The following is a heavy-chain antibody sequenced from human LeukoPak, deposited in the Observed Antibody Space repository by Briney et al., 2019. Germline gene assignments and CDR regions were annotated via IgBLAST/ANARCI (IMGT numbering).Heavy chain of an antibody. Sequence: GASVKVSCKASGYTFTSYGISWGRQGPGQGLELMGWVSAYNGNTNYAQKLQGRVTMTTDTSTSTAYMELRSLRSDDTAVYYCARGYSSGWYAQVYYFDYWGQGTLVTVSS. CDR2: VSAYNGNT. CDR3: ARGYSSGWYAQVYYFDY. CDR1: GYTFTSYG. J-gene: IGHJ4*02. V-gene: IGHV1-18*01. D-gene: IGHD6-19*01.